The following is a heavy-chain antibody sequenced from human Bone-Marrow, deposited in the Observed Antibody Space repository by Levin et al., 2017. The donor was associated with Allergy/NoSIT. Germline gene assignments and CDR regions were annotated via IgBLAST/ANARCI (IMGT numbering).Heavy chain of an antibody. D-gene: IGHD1-26*01. Sequence: GESLKISCAASGFTFSSYGMHWVRQAPGKGLEWVAVISYDGSNKYYADSVKGRFTISRDNSKNTLYLQMNSLRAEDTAVYYCAKDSDSGREGSYYYYGMDVWGQGTTVTVSS. CDR2: ISYDGSNK. CDR1: GFTFSSYG. CDR3: AKDSDSGREGSYYYYGMDV. V-gene: IGHV3-30*18. J-gene: IGHJ6*02.